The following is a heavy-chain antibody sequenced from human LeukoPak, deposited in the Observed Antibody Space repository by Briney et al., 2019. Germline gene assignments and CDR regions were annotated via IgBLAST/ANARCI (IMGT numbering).Heavy chain of an antibody. D-gene: IGHD4/OR15-4a*01. J-gene: IGHJ3*02. CDR1: GGSISSGSYY. CDR2: IYTSGST. CDR3: AREGARDAFDI. V-gene: IGHV4-61*02. Sequence: PSETLSFTCTVSGGSISSGSYYWSWIRQPAGKGLEWIGRIYTSGSTNYNPSLKSRVTISVDTSKNQFSLKLSSVTAADTAVYYCAREGARDAFDIWGQGTMVTVSS.